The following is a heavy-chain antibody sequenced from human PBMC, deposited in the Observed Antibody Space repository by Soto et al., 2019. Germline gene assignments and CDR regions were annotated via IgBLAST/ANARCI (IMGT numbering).Heavy chain of an antibody. V-gene: IGHV6-1*01. Sequence: SQTLSLTCAISGDSVSSNSAAWNWIRQSPSRGLEWLGRTYYRSKWYNDYAGSVKRRITIKPATSKNQFSLQLNSVTPEDTAVYYCAREVVGYSIAPIDYWGQGTLVTVSS. CDR2: TYYRSKWYN. CDR1: GDSVSSNSAA. J-gene: IGHJ4*02. D-gene: IGHD6-13*01. CDR3: AREVVGYSIAPIDY.